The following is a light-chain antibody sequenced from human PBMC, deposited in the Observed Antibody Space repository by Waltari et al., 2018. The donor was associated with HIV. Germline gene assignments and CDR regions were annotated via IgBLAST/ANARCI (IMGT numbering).Light chain of an antibody. Sequence: EIVMTPAQATLYVYLGDTVTLPCRARRSVSSNLAWYQQKPGRAPRLLIYAAFTRASGIPARFSGRGSGTEFTLTINSPQSEDFAVYYCQQYNDWPPEATVGQGTKVEVK. CDR3: QQYNDWPPEAT. CDR2: AAF. V-gene: IGKV3-15*01. CDR1: RSVSSN. J-gene: IGKJ1*01.